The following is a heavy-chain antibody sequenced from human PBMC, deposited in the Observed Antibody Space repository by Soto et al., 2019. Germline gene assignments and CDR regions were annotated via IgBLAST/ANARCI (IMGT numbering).Heavy chain of an antibody. J-gene: IGHJ6*01. V-gene: IGHV1-69*01. CDR1: GGTFSSYA. CDR2: IIPIFGTA. D-gene: IGHD2-2*01. CDR3: ARRVVVPAATGTRYYDYGIDV. Sequence: QVQLVQSGAEVKKTGSSVKVSCKASGGTFSSYAISWVLQTPGQGLECVGGIIPIFGTANYAQEFQGRVTITADESTSTAYMELSSMRSEDTAVYYCARRVVVPAATGTRYYDYGIDVWGQGTTLTVSS.